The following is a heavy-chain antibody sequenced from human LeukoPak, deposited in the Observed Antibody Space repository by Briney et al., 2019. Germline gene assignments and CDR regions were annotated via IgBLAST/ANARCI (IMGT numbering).Heavy chain of an antibody. D-gene: IGHD6-19*01. CDR2: IYYSGST. CDR3: ARGIPSGWYRGYYFDY. V-gene: IGHV4-39*07. J-gene: IGHJ4*02. Sequence: SETLSLTCTVSGGSISSSSYYWGWIRQAPGKGLEWIGSIYYSGSTYYNPSLKSRVTISVDTSKNQFSLKLSSVTAADTAVYYCARGIPSGWYRGYYFDYWGQGTLVTVSS. CDR1: GGSISSSSYY.